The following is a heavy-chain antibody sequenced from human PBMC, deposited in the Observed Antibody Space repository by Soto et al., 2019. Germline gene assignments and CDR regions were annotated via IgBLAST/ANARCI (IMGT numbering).Heavy chain of an antibody. CDR1: GGSINSGGYS. V-gene: IGHV4-30-2*01. D-gene: IGHD2-2*01. CDR2: IYHTGTT. J-gene: IGHJ5*02. CDR3: ARVPDR. Sequence: TLSLTCAVSGGSINSGGYSWTWIRQPPGKGLEWIGFIYHTGTTYYNPSLKSRVTISVDRSKNQFSLKLNSVTAADTAVYYCARVPDRWGQGTLVTVSS.